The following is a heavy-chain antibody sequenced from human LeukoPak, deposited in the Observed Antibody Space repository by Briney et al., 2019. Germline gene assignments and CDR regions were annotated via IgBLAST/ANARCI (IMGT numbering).Heavy chain of an antibody. CDR2: ISWNSGSI. V-gene: IGHV3-9*01. CDR1: GFTFDDYA. Sequence: PGGSLRLSCAASGFTFDDYAMHWVRQAPGKGLEWVSGISWNSGSIGYADSVKGRFTISRDNAKNSLYLQMNSLRAEDTALYYCAKVSFYDSSGYDFDYWGQGTLVTVSS. D-gene: IGHD3-22*01. J-gene: IGHJ4*02. CDR3: AKVSFYDSSGYDFDY.